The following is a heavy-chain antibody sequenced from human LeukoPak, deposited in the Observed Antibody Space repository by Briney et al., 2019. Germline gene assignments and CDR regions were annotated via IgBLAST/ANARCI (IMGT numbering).Heavy chain of an antibody. CDR3: TSGVGTLDY. D-gene: IGHD1-14*01. V-gene: IGHV3-15*01. Sequence: GGSLRLSCAASGFTFINAWMTWVRQAPGQGLHWVGRIQSTTDGGTPDYATPVKGRFTISRDDSKNTLYLQMNSLKTEDTAVYYCTSGVGTLDYWGQGALVTVSS. CDR2: IQSTTDGGTP. J-gene: IGHJ4*02. CDR1: GFTFINAW.